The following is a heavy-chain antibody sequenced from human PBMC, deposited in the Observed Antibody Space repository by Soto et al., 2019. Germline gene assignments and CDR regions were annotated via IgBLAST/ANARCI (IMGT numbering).Heavy chain of an antibody. CDR1: GFTFSSYA. D-gene: IGHD3-22*01. CDR3: ANVDTIYDSSGPHTFG. J-gene: IGHJ4*02. Sequence: EVQLLESGGGLVQPGGSLRLSCAASGFTFSSYAMSWVRQAPGKGLEWVSAISGSGGSTYYADSVKGRFTISRDNSKNTLYLQMNSLRAEDTAVYYYANVDTIYDSSGPHTFGWGQGTLVTVSS. V-gene: IGHV3-23*01. CDR2: ISGSGGST.